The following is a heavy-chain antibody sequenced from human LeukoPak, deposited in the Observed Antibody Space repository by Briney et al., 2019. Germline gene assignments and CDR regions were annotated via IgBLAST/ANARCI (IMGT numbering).Heavy chain of an antibody. D-gene: IGHD6-13*01. CDR3: ARDRGAGGTYYLDY. J-gene: IGHJ4*02. CDR2: ISSSSSYT. Sequence: PGGSLRLSCAASGFTFSSYSVNWARQAPGKGLEWVSSISSSSSYTYYADSVKGRFTISRDNAKNSLFLQMNSLRAEDTAVYYCARDRGAGGTYYLDYWGQGTLVTVSS. CDR1: GFTFSSYS. V-gene: IGHV3-21*01.